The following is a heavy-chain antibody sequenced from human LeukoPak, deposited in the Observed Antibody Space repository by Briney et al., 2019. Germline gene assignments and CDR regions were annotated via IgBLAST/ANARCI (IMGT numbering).Heavy chain of an antibody. CDR1: GFTFSSYA. Sequence: GGSLRLSCAASGFTFSSYAMSWVRQAPGKGLEWVSAISGSGGSTYYADSVEGRFTISRDNSKNTLYLQMNSLRAEDTAVYYCAKDPPRWYYDSSGYYDYWGQGTLVTVSS. CDR3: AKDPPRWYYDSSGYYDY. D-gene: IGHD3-22*01. J-gene: IGHJ4*02. V-gene: IGHV3-23*01. CDR2: ISGSGGST.